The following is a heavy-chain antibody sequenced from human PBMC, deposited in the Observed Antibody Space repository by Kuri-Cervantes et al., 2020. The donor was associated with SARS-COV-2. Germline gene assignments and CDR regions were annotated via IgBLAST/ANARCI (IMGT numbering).Heavy chain of an antibody. CDR1: GGSISSGGYS. J-gene: IGHJ6*03. V-gene: IGHV4-30-2*05. D-gene: IGHD3-3*01. Sequence: SQTLSLTCAVSGGSISSGGYSWSWIRQPPGEGLEWIGNIYYSGSAFYNPSLKSRVTMSLDMSRSQFSLKVTSVTAADTAVYYCARDSRSSYQVLLDHYYYSYMDVWDKGTTVTVSS. CDR2: IYYSGSA. CDR3: ARDSRSSYQVLLDHYYYSYMDV.